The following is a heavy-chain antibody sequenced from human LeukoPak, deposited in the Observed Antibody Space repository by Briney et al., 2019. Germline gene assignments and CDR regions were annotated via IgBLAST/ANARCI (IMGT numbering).Heavy chain of an antibody. V-gene: IGHV3-23*01. D-gene: IGHD6-19*01. J-gene: IGHJ4*02. CDR3: AKDLAAVPGNKYFAY. CDR2: ISGGGGST. CDR1: GFTFSTYD. Sequence: PGGSLRLSCAASGFTFSTYDMTWVRQAPGKGLEWVSSISGGGGSTYYADSVKGRFTTSRDNSKNTLYLQMNGLRADDTALYYCAKDLAAVPGNKYFAYWGQGTLVTVSS.